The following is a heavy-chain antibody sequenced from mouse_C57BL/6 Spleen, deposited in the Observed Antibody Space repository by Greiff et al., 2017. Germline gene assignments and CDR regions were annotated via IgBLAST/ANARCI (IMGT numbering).Heavy chain of an antibody. Sequence: QVQLKQSGAELAKPGASVKLSCKASGYTFTSYWMHWVKQRPGQGLEWIGYINPSSGYTKYNQKFKDKATLTADKSSSTAYMQLSSLTYEDSAVYYCSRGGLGSLYYLDYWGQGTTLTVSS. CDR3: SRGGLGSLYYLDY. V-gene: IGHV1-7*01. D-gene: IGHD1-1*01. CDR1: GYTFTSYW. CDR2: INPSSGYT. J-gene: IGHJ2*01.